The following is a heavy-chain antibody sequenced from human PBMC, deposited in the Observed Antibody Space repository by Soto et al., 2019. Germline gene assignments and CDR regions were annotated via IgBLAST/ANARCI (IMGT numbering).Heavy chain of an antibody. CDR3: AHRGREQPLVPGAEYFQH. Sequence: QITLKESGPTLVKPTQTLTLTCTFSGFSLSTSGVGVGWIRQPPGKALEWLALIYWDDDKRYSPSLKSRLTITKAISKNQVDLTMPTMDPVDTATSYCAHRGREQPLVPGAEYFQHWGQCTLVTVSS. V-gene: IGHV2-5*02. CDR1: GFSLSTSGVG. J-gene: IGHJ1*01. CDR2: IYWDDDK. D-gene: IGHD6-13*01.